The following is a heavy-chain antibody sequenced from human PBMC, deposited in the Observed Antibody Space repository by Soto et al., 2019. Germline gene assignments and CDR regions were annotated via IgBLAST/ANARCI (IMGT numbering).Heavy chain of an antibody. CDR1: GGSFSGTY. J-gene: IGHJ6*02. Sequence: SETLSLTCTVYGGSFSGTYWSWVRQPPGKGLEWIGEFSDSGSTNYNPSLKSRVTISEDKSKSQFSLKLSSVTAADTAVYYCARGNFYYGMDVWGQGTTVTVSS. V-gene: IGHV4-34*01. CDR2: FSDSGST. CDR3: ARGNFYYGMDV.